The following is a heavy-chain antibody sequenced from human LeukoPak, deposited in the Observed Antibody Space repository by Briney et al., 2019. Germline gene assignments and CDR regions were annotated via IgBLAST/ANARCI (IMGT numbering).Heavy chain of an antibody. CDR2: IKQDGSEK. CDR1: GFTFSSYW. V-gene: IGHV3-7*01. Sequence: GGSLRLSCAACGFTFSSYWMSWVRQDPGKGLEWVANIKQDGSEKYYVDSVKGRFTISRDNAKNSLYLQMNSLRAEDTAVYYCARVSVVVVAASDSFDYWVQGTLVTVSS. J-gene: IGHJ4*02. D-gene: IGHD2-15*01. CDR3: ARVSVVVVAASDSFDY.